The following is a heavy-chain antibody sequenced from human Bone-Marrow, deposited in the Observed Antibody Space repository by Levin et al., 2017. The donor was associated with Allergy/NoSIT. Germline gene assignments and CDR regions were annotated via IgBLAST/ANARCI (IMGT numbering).Heavy chain of an antibody. CDR3: ASAVSFGRSVHATWIDH. D-gene: IGHD3-3*01. CDR2: ISYEGSDK. CDR1: GFSFSMHG. Sequence: PGGSLRLSCEISGFSFSMHGMHWVRQAPGKGLEWVALISYEGSDKWYSDSVNGRFTISRDNSRNTVYLETGSLRPEDTAIDFCASAVSFGRSVHATWIDHWGQGTLVSVSS. J-gene: IGHJ4*02. V-gene: IGHV3-30*03.